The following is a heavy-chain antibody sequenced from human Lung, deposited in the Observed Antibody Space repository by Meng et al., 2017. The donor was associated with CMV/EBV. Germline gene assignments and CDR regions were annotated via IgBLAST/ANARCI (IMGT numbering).Heavy chain of an antibody. CDR1: GDSVSSNSAA. J-gene: IGHJ6*04. Sequence: SDTLSLTCDIPGDSVSSNSAAWNWIRQSPSRGLEWLGRTYYRSKWYDDYAMAVKSRITINPDTSKNQFSLQLNSVTPEDTAVYYCARDYYDSGAYYYTEEYYHGREVWGEGTTVTSAS. D-gene: IGHD3-22*01. CDR3: ARDYYDSGAYYYTEEYYHGREV. CDR2: TYYRSKWYD. V-gene: IGHV6-1*01.